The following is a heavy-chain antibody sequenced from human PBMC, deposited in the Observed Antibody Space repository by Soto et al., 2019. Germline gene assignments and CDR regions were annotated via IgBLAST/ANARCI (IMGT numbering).Heavy chain of an antibody. V-gene: IGHV3-23*01. D-gene: IGHD3-10*01. CDR3: ARDARGLGDY. Sequence: GGSLRLSCAASGFTFSRYAMSWVRQAPRKGLEWVSAISGSGGSTYYADSVKGRFTISTDNTKNTLYLQMNSLTPEATADYCCARDARGLGDYWGQGTRVTVSS. CDR1: GFTFSRYA. J-gene: IGHJ4*02. CDR2: ISGSGGST.